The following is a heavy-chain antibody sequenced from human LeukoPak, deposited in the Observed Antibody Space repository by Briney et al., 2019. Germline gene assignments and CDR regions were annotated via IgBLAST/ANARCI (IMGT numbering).Heavy chain of an antibody. D-gene: IGHD5-18*01. CDR3: VRTCGYSYASCG. J-gene: IGHJ4*02. V-gene: IGHV4-61*02. CDR1: GGSISSGNYY. CDR2: IYTSGST. Sequence: SETLSLTCTVSGGSISSGNYYWSWIRQPAGKGLEWIGRIYTSGSTNYNPSLKSRVTISLDTSKNQFSLKLSSVTAADTAVYYCVRTCGYSYASCGWGQGTLVTVSS.